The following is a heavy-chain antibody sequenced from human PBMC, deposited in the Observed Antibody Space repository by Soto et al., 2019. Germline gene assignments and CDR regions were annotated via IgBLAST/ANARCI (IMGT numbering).Heavy chain of an antibody. D-gene: IGHD3-9*01. CDR2: IYYSGST. V-gene: IGHV4-39*01. CDR1: GGSISSSSYY. Sequence: TLSLTCTVSGGSISSSSYYWGWIRQPPGKGLEWIGSIYYSGSTYYNPSLKSRVTISVDTSKNQFSLKLSSVTAADTAVYYCARSAKAYYDILTGYMYYYGMDVWGQGT. J-gene: IGHJ6*02. CDR3: ARSAKAYYDILTGYMYYYGMDV.